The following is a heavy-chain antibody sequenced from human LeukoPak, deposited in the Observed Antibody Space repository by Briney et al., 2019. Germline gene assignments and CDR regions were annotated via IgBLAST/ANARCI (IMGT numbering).Heavy chain of an antibody. CDR1: GVTFSSYA. V-gene: IGHV3-23*01. CDR3: AKRNYSGGIYYPLDL. Sequence: QLGGSLPLSGASSGVTFSSYAMSWARQAPGKGREWVADSCCSGGSTYYADSVNGRFTISRDNSKNTLYLQMNSLRADDTALYYCAKRNYSGGIYYPLDLWGQGILVTVSS. D-gene: IGHD2-15*01. CDR2: SCCSGGST. J-gene: IGHJ4*02.